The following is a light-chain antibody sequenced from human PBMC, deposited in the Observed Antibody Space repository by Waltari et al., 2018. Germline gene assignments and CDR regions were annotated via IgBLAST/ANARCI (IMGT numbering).Light chain of an antibody. Sequence: EIVMTQSQATLSVSPGERAILFCRASQSLSNKLAWYQQKLGQAPRFRIFGASNMVSGVPARVSCSGSGTEFTLTISSLQSEDFVFYYCLQYSNWPLYSFGQGTKLEIK. CDR3: LQYSNWPLYS. CDR1: QSLSNK. V-gene: IGKV3-15*01. J-gene: IGKJ2*01. CDR2: GAS.